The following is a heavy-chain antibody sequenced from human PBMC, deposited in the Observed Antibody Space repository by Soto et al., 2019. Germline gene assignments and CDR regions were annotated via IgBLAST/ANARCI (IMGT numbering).Heavy chain of an antibody. D-gene: IGHD3-10*01. CDR3: ARAPHPSGRITIVRGVITHAFDI. CDR2: IYSGGST. J-gene: IGHJ3*02. Sequence: EVQLVESGGGLVQPGGSLRLSCAASGFTVSSNYMSWVRQAPGKGLEWVSVIYSGGSTYYADSVKGRFTISRHNSKNTLYLQMNSLRAEDTAVYYCARAPHPSGRITIVRGVITHAFDIWGQGTMVTVSS. CDR1: GFTVSSNY. V-gene: IGHV3-53*04.